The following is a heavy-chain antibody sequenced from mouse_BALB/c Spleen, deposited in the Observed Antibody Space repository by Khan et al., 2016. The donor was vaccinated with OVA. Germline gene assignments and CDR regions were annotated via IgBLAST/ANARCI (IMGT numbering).Heavy chain of an antibody. Sequence: QVQLKESGPGLVAPSQSLSITCTVSGFSLTSYGVHWVRQPPGKGLEWLGVIWAGGSTNYNSALMSRLSISKDNSKIQVFLNMNSLQTVDTAMYYCAKIEDIWGQGTTLTVSS. CDR2: IWAGGST. J-gene: IGHJ2*01. CDR1: GFSLTSYG. V-gene: IGHV2-9*02. CDR3: AKIEDI. D-gene: IGHD1-3*01.